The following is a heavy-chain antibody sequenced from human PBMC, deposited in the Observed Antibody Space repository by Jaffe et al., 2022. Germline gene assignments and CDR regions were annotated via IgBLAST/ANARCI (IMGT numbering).Heavy chain of an antibody. CDR2: ISWNSGSI. V-gene: IGHV3-9*01. Sequence: EVQLVESGGGLVQPGRSLRLSCAASGFTFDDYAMHWVRQAPGKGLEWVSGISWNSGSIGYADSVKGRFTISRDNAKNSLYLQMNSLRAEDTALYYCAKEGTPYYYYYMDVWGKGTTVTVSS. CDR1: GFTFDDYA. D-gene: IGHD1-1*01. J-gene: IGHJ6*03. CDR3: AKEGTPYYYYYMDV.